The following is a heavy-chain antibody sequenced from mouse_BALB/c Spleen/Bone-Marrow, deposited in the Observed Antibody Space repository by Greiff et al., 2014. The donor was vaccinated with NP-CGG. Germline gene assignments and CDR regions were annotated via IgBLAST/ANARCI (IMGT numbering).Heavy chain of an antibody. Sequence: QVQLQQSGAELVKPGASVKLSCKASGYTFTSYWMHWVKQRPGQGLEWIGEINPSNGNTNYNEKFKSKATLTVDKSSSTAYIQLSSLTSEDSAVYYCASWGFSCWYFDDWGAGTTVTVSS. CDR1: GYTFTSYW. CDR3: ASWGFSCWYFDD. J-gene: IGHJ1*01. CDR2: INPSNGNT. V-gene: IGHV1S81*02.